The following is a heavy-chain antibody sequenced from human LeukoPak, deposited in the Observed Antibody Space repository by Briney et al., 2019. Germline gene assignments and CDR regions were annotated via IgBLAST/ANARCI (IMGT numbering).Heavy chain of an antibody. Sequence: GGSLRLSCAASGFTFSSAWMTWVRQPPGKGLEWVGHIKSRTDGGSTDYSAPVKGRFTVSRDDSKNTIYLQMNSLKTEDSAVYYCATEFYSNGYNYWDQGTPVTVSS. D-gene: IGHD5-24*01. V-gene: IGHV3-15*01. CDR1: GFTFSSAW. CDR2: IKSRTDGGST. J-gene: IGHJ4*02. CDR3: ATEFYSNGYNY.